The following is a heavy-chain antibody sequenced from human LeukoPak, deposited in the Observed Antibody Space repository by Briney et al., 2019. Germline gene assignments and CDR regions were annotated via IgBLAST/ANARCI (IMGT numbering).Heavy chain of an antibody. Sequence: SETLSLTCTVSGGSIGSTNYYWGWIRQPPGKGLEWTANNYYSGSTYYNPSLKSRVTISVDTSKNQSSLRLNSVTAADTSIYYCARIPTNAVPSAHNGFDIWGQGTMLTVSS. CDR1: GGSIGSTNYY. CDR2: NYYSGST. J-gene: IGHJ3*02. D-gene: IGHD6-19*01. V-gene: IGHV4-39*01. CDR3: ARIPTNAVPSAHNGFDI.